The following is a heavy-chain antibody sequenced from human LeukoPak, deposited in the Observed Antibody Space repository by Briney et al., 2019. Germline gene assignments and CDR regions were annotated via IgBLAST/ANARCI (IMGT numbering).Heavy chain of an antibody. J-gene: IGHJ3*02. V-gene: IGHV1-69*04. D-gene: IGHD6-13*01. CDR3: ARDFWDSSSWYLGAFDI. CDR2: IIPILGIA. CDR1: GGTFSSYA. Sequence: ASVKVFCKASGGTFSSYAISWVRQAPGQGLEWMGRIIPILGIANYAQKFQGRVTITADKSTSTAYMELSSLRSEDTAVYYCARDFWDSSSWYLGAFDIWGQGTMVTVSS.